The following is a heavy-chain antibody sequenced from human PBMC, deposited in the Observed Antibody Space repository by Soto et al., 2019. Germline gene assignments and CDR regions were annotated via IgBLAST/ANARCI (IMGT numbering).Heavy chain of an antibody. V-gene: IGHV1-69*13. Sequence: SVKVSCKASGGTFSSYAISWVREAPGQGLEWMGGIIPIFGTANYAQKFQGRVTITADESTSTAYMELSSLRSEDTAVYYCARLYSGYDYPDYWGQGTLVTVSS. D-gene: IGHD5-12*01. CDR3: ARLYSGYDYPDY. J-gene: IGHJ4*02. CDR2: IIPIFGTA. CDR1: GGTFSSYA.